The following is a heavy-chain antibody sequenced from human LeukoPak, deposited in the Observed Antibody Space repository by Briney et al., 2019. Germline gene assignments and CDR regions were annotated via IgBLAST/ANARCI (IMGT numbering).Heavy chain of an antibody. CDR3: ARGYSSSWYPPLYYYYGMDV. J-gene: IGHJ6*02. CDR1: GYSFTNYW. Sequence: GESLKISCKGSGYSFTNYWIGWVRRMPGKGLEWMGIIYPGDSDTRYSPSFQGQVTISADKSISTAYLKWSSLKASDTAMYYCARGYSSSWYPPLYYYYGMDVWGQRTTVTVSS. CDR2: IYPGDSDT. D-gene: IGHD6-13*01. V-gene: IGHV5-51*01.